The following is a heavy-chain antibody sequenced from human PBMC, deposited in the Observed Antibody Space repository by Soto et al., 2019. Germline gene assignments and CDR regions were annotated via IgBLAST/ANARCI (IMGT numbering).Heavy chain of an antibody. CDR1: GFTFSNAW. D-gene: IGHD3-22*01. CDR3: TTAQTPSTYYYDSSGSPFDY. J-gene: IGHJ4*02. CDR2: IKSKTDGGTT. Sequence: GGSLRLSCAASGFTFSNAWMSWVRQAPGKGLEWVGRIKSKTDGGTTDYAAPVKGRFTISRDDSKNTLYLQMNSLKTEDTAVYYCTTAQTPSTYYYDSSGSPFDYWGQGTLVTVSS. V-gene: IGHV3-15*01.